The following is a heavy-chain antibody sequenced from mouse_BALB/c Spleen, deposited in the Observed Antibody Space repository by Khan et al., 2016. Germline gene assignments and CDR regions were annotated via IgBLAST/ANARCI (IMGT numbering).Heavy chain of an antibody. CDR3: ARGNLRRYFDY. CDR2: ISYSGST. J-gene: IGHJ2*01. V-gene: IGHV3-2*02. CDR1: GYSITSDYA. D-gene: IGHD2-12*01. Sequence: VQLKESGPGLVKPSQSLSLTCTVTGYSITSDYAWNWIRQFPGNKLEWMGYISYSGSTSYNPSLKSRISITRDTSKNQFFLQLNSVTTEDTATYYCARGNLRRYFDYWGQGTTLTVSS.